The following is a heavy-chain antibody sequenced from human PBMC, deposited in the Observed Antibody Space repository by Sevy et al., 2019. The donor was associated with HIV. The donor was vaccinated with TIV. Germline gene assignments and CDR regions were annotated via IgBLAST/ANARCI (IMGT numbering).Heavy chain of an antibody. D-gene: IGHD3-10*01. Sequence: GGSLRLSCAASGFTFSGSDMYWVRQPSGKGLEWVARIRSKGNNYATAYAASVKGRFTISRDDSENTAYLQMNSLKTEDTAVYYCTRRGSEFAGDVWGQGTTVTVSS. V-gene: IGHV3-73*01. CDR2: IRSKGNNYAT. J-gene: IGHJ6*02. CDR3: TRRGSEFAGDV. CDR1: GFTFSGSD.